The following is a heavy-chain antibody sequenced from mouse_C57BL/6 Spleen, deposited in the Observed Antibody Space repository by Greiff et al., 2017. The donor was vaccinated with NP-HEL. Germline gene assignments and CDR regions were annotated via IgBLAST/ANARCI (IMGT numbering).Heavy chain of an antibody. CDR3: AREGKNSFFDY. CDR1: GYTFTSYW. J-gene: IGHJ2*01. V-gene: IGHV1-59*01. CDR2: IDPSDSYT. Sequence: VQLQQPGAELVRPGTSVKLSCKASGYTFTSYWMHWVKQRPGQGLEWIGVIDPSDSYTNYNQKFKGKATLTVDTSSSTAYMQLSSLTSEDSAVYYCAREGKNSFFDYWGQGTTLTVSS.